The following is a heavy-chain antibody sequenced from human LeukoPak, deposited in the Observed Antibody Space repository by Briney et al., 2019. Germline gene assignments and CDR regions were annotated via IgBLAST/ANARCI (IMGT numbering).Heavy chain of an antibody. V-gene: IGHV3-30*18. CDR1: GFTFSSYG. CDR2: ISYDGSNK. J-gene: IGHJ1*01. Sequence: GGSLRLSCAASGFTFSSYGMHWVRQAPGKGLEWVAVISYDGSNKYYADSVKGRFTISRDNSKNTLYLQMNSLRAEDTAVYYCAKDQALYSSSWYLEYFQHWGQGTLVTVSS. D-gene: IGHD6-13*01. CDR3: AKDQALYSSSWYLEYFQH.